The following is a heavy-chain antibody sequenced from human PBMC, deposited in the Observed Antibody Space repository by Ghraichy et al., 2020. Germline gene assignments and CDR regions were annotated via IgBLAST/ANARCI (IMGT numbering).Heavy chain of an antibody. CDR1: GFTFDDYA. V-gene: IGHV3-43*02. D-gene: IGHD5-12*01. CDR2: ISGDGGST. Sequence: GESLNISCAASGFTFDDYAMHWVRQAPGKGLEWVSLISGDGGSTYYADSVKGRFTISRDNSKNSLYLQMNSLRTEDTALYYCAKGYSGYDLDYWGQGTLVTVSS. CDR3: AKGYSGYDLDY. J-gene: IGHJ4*02.